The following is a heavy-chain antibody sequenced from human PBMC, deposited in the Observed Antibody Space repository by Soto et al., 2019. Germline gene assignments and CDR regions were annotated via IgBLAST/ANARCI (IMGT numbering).Heavy chain of an antibody. Sequence: QLQLQESGSGLVKPSQTLSLTCAVSGGSISSGGYSWSWIRQPPGKGLEWIGYIYPSGSTYYNPSLKSRVTISVDRSKNQFSLKLSSVTAADTAVYYCARDRGYSYGSFDYWGQGTLVTGSS. V-gene: IGHV4-30-2*01. D-gene: IGHD5-18*01. J-gene: IGHJ4*02. CDR2: IYPSGST. CDR1: GGSISSGGYS. CDR3: ARDRGYSYGSFDY.